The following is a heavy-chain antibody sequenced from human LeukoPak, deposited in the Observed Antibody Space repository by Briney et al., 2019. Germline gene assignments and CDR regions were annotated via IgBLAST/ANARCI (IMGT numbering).Heavy chain of an antibody. CDR2: ISSSSDYI. V-gene: IGHV3-21*05. CDR3: ARDRSGSWYAFDI. D-gene: IGHD6-13*01. J-gene: IGHJ3*02. Sequence: GGSLRLSCAASGFTFSSMNWVRQAPGKGLEWVSFISSSSDYIYYADSVKGRFTISRDIAKNSLYLQMNSLRAEDTAVYYCARDRSGSWYAFDIWGQGTMDTVSS. CDR1: GFTFSS.